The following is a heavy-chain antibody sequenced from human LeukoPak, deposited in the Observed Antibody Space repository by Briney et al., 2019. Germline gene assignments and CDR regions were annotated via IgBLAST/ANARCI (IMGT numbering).Heavy chain of an antibody. V-gene: IGHV4-59*12. D-gene: IGHD6-6*01. CDR3: ASGARYSSSDY. CDR2: IYYSGST. CDR1: GGSISSYY. J-gene: IGHJ4*02. Sequence: SETLSLTCPDSGGSISSYYWSWIRQPPGKGLEWIGYIYYSGSTNYNPSLKSRVTISVDTSKNQFSLKLSSVTAADTAVYYCASGARYSSSDYWGQGTLVTVSS.